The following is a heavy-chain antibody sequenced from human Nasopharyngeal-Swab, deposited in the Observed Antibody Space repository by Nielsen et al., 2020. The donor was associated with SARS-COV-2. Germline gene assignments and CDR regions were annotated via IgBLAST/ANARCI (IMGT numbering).Heavy chain of an antibody. D-gene: IGHD6-19*01. J-gene: IGHJ5*02. V-gene: IGHV4-38-2*02. CDR2: IYHSGST. Sequence: SETLSLTCAVSGYSISSGYYWGWIWQPPGKGLEWIGSIYHSGSTHYNPSLKSRVTMSVDTSKNQFSLKLSSVTAADTAVYYCAREMAVAGTSSPNWFDPWGQGTLVTVSS. CDR1: GYSISSGYY. CDR3: AREMAVAGTSSPNWFDP.